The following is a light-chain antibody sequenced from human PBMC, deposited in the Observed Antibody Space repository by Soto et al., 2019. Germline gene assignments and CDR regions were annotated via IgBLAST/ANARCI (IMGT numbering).Light chain of an antibody. CDR1: SSDIGGTNY. Sequence: QSALTQPASVSASPGQSITISCTGTSSDIGGTNYVAWYQQHPGQAPKLMIYDVNHRASGVSNRFSGSKSANTASLTISGLQAEDEAYYYCNSYTRSSPLNVFGTGTKLTVL. V-gene: IGLV2-14*03. CDR2: DVN. CDR3: NSYTRSSPLNV. J-gene: IGLJ1*01.